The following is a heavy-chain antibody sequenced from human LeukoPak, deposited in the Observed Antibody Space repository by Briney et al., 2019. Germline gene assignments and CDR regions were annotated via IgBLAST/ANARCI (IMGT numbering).Heavy chain of an antibody. CDR2: IYRGGST. D-gene: IGHD6-13*01. Sequence: GGSLRLSCAASGFTVSSNYMSWVRQGPGKGLEWVSVIYRGGSTYYADSVKGRFTISRGNSKNTLYLQMNSLRTEDTAVYYCARVTFSSSWYYFDYWGQGTLVTVSS. J-gene: IGHJ4*02. CDR1: GFTVSSNY. CDR3: ARVTFSSSWYYFDY. V-gene: IGHV3-66*01.